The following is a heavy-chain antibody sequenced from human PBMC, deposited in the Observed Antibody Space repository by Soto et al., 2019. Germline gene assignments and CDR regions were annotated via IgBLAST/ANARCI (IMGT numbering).Heavy chain of an antibody. Sequence: PGGPMRLSCAVSGFTSSTYAMSWVRQAPGKGLEWVASISSGSSNIYYADSVKGRFTISRDNAKNSLFLQMDSLRAEDSAVYYCASATVVAATFDFWGQGTLVTVSS. CDR3: ASATVVAATFDF. CDR1: GFTSSTYA. J-gene: IGHJ4*02. CDR2: ISSGSSNI. V-gene: IGHV3-21*01. D-gene: IGHD2-15*01.